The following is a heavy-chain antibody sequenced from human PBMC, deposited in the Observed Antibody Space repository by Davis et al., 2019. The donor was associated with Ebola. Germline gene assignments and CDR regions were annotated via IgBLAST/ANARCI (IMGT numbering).Heavy chain of an antibody. V-gene: IGHV3-23*01. CDR1: GFTFSSSA. CDR2: ISASEGHT. J-gene: IGHJ4*02. D-gene: IGHD2-15*01. CDR3: ARYCHYTDCSYFDC. Sequence: GESLKISCVASGFTFSSSAVSWVRHVPGKGLEWVSTISASEGHTHYSDSVRGRFTISRDNSKNTLYLQMNSLRAEDTATYYCARYCHYTDCSYFDCWGQGTMVAVSS.